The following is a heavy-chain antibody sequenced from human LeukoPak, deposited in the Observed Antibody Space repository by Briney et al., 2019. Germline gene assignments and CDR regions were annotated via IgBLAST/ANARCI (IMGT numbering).Heavy chain of an antibody. Sequence: PSGTLSLTCAVSAGSISSSNWWSWVRQPPGKGLEWIGEIYHSGSTNYNPSLKSRVTISVDKSKNQFSLKLSSVTAADTAVYYCARNKYYYGSKNYGVPNWFDPWGQGTLVTVSS. CDR3: ARNKYYYGSKNYGVPNWFDP. CDR2: IYHSGST. J-gene: IGHJ5*02. D-gene: IGHD3-10*01. V-gene: IGHV4-4*02. CDR1: AGSISSSNW.